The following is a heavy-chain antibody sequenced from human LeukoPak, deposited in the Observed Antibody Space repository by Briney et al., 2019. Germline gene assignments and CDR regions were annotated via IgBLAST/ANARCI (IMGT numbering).Heavy chain of an antibody. CDR3: AREFGFGEYYMDV. J-gene: IGHJ6*03. CDR1: GFTFSSYS. Sequence: GGSLRLSCAASGFTFSSYSMNWVRQAPGKGLEWVSSISSSSSYIYYADSVKGRFTISRDNAKNSLYLQMNSLRAEDTAVYYCAREFGFGEYYMDVWGKGTTVTVSS. D-gene: IGHD3-10*01. V-gene: IGHV3-21*01. CDR2: ISSSSSYI.